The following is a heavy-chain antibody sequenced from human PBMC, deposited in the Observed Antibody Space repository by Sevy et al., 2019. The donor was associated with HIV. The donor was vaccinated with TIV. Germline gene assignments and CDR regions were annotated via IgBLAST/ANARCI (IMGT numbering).Heavy chain of an antibody. D-gene: IGHD4-17*01. CDR3: ARDRRNYGGQYFDY. V-gene: IGHV3-11*06. Sequence: GGSLRLPCAASGFTFSDYYMSWIRRAPGKGLEWISFLSSGTTYTKYADSVRGRFTISRDNSKNSLFLQMNSLRGDDTAIYYCARDRRNYGGQYFDYWGQGTLVTVSS. CDR2: LSSGTTYT. CDR1: GFTFSDYY. J-gene: IGHJ4*02.